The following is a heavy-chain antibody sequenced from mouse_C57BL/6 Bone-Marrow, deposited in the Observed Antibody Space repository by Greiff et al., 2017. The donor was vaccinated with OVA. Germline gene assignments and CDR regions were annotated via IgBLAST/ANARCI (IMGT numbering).Heavy chain of an antibody. D-gene: IGHD1-1*01. CDR2: ISDGGSYT. Sequence: EVKLEESGGGLVKPGGSLKLSCAASGFTFSSYAMSWVRQTPEKRLEWVATISDGGSYTYYPDNVKGRFTISRDNAKNNLYLQMSHLKSEDTAMYYCARVTTVVATYWYFDVWGTGTTVTVSS. V-gene: IGHV5-4*03. CDR1: GFTFSSYA. J-gene: IGHJ1*03. CDR3: ARVTTVVATYWYFDV.